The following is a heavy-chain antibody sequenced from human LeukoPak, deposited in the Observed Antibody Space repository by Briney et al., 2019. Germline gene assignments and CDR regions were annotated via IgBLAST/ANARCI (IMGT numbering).Heavy chain of an antibody. CDR3: ANNQIVGANSFDC. CDR1: GFPFSSYG. J-gene: IGHJ4*02. Sequence: GGSLRLSCAASGFPFSSYGMHWVRQAPGKGLEWVTFIRYDGSNKYYADSVKGRFTISRDNSKNTLYLQMNSLRAEDTAVYCCANNQIVGANSFDCWGQGTLVTVSS. CDR2: IRYDGSNK. V-gene: IGHV3-30*02. D-gene: IGHD1-26*01.